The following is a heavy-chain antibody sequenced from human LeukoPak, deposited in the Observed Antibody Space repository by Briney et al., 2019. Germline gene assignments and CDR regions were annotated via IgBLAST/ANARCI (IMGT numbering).Heavy chain of an antibody. Sequence: SETLSLTCTVSGGSMTGYYWAWIRQPPGKRLEWIGYVHSSGGTKYSPSLKSRVTVSIDMSKNQFSLNLRSVTAADSAAYYCTKLSDCRADCYDRPHWFDPWGQGSLVTVSS. CDR3: TKLSDCRADCYDRPHWFDP. CDR1: GGSMTGYY. V-gene: IGHV4-59*08. CDR2: VHSSGGT. J-gene: IGHJ5*02. D-gene: IGHD2-21*02.